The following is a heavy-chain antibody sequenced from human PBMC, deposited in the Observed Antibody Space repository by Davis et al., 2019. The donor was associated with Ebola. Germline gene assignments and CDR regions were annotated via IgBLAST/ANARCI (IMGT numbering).Heavy chain of an antibody. J-gene: IGHJ5*02. CDR1: GFISSTSV. CDR3: ARGRSPLFSA. CDR2: INAGTGNT. V-gene: IGHV1-3*01. D-gene: IGHD1-26*01. Sequence: ASVKVSCKASGFISSTSVIHWVRQAPGQRPEWMGWINAGTGNTKYSQKFQHRVTISRDTSASTAYMEFSSLTSEDTAVYFCARGRSPLFSAWGQGTVVTVSS.